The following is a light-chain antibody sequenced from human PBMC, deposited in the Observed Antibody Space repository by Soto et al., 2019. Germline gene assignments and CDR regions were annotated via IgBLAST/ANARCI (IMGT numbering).Light chain of an antibody. CDR1: QGIRND. CDR2: AAS. CDR3: LHKYFFPFT. Sequence: AVQMAQSPSSLSASVGDRVTITFRASQGIRNDLDWFQQKPGKAPKLLIYAASNVQSGVPARFRGSGSGTDFTLTISSPQHEDFATYSCLHKYFFPFTFAPGTNVDIK. V-gene: IGKV1-6*01. J-gene: IGKJ3*01.